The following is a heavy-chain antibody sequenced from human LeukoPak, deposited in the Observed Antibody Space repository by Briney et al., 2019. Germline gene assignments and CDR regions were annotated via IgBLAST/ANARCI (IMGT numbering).Heavy chain of an antibody. V-gene: IGHV4-34*01. CDR1: GGSFSGYY. CDR2: INHSGST. Sequence: SETLSLTCAVYGGSFSGYYWSWIRQPPGKGLEWIGEINHSGSTNYNPSLKSRVTISVDTSKNQFSLKLSSVTAAGTAVYYCARGRRDSSGYYFFTFDYWGQGTLVTVSS. D-gene: IGHD3-22*01. CDR3: ARGRRDSSGYYFFTFDY. J-gene: IGHJ4*02.